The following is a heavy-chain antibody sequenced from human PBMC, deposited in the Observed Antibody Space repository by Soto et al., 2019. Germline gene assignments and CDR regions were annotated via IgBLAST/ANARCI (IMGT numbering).Heavy chain of an antibody. V-gene: IGHV3-21*04. CDR3: AKDPYYDFSPGY. Sequence: GSLRLSCAASGFTFSSYSMNWVRQAPGKGLEWVSAISSSSSNIYYADSVKGRFTISRDNSKNTLYLQMNSLRAEDTAVYYCAKDPYYDFSPGYWGQGTLVTVSS. J-gene: IGHJ4*02. CDR2: ISSSSSNI. CDR1: GFTFSSYS. D-gene: IGHD3-3*01.